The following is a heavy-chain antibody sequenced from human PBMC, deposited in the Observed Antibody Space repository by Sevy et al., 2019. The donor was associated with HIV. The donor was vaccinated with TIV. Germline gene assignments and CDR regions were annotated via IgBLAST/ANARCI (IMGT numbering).Heavy chain of an antibody. CDR2: ISWDGGST. J-gene: IGHJ6*02. CDR1: GFTFDDYA. CDR3: AKPYRIAVAGDYYYSGMDV. V-gene: IGHV3-43D*03. Sequence: GGSLRLSCAVSGFTFDDYAMHWVRQAPGKGLEWVSLISWDGGSTYYAYSVKGRFTISRDNSNNSLYLQMNSLRAEDTALYYCAKPYRIAVAGDYYYSGMDVWGQGTTVTVSS. D-gene: IGHD6-13*01.